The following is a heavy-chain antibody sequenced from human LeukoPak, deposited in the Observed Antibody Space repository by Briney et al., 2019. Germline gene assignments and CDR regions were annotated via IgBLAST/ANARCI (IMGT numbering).Heavy chain of an antibody. CDR1: GGTFSSYA. D-gene: IGHD5-12*01. V-gene: IGHV1-69*04. J-gene: IGHJ6*02. CDR2: IIPILGIA. CDR3: ARGVATTKTYYYYGMDV. Sequence: SVKVSCKASGGTFSSYAISWVRQAPGQGLEWMGRIIPILGIANYAQKFQGRVTVTADKSTSTAYMELSSLRSEDTAVYYCARGVATTKTYYYYGMDVWGQGTTVTLSS.